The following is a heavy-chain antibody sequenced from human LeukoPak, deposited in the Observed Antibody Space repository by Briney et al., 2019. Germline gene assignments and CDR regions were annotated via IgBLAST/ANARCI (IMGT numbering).Heavy chain of an antibody. CDR2: IYYSGST. CDR3: ARGSWGIAVAGKTDWYFDL. J-gene: IGHJ2*01. V-gene: IGHV4-59*01. Sequence: PSETLSLTCTVSGGSISSYYWSWIRQPPGKGLEWIGYIYYSGSTNYNPSLKSRVTISVDTSKNRFSLKLSSVAAADTAVYYCARGSWGIAVAGKTDWYFDLWGRGTLVTVSS. CDR1: GGSISSYY. D-gene: IGHD6-19*01.